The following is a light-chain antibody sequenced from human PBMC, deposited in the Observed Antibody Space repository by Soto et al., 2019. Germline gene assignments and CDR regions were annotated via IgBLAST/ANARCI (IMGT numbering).Light chain of an antibody. J-gene: IGKJ5*01. CDR1: QSVTSTS. CDR3: QHYVTSSIT. V-gene: IGKV3-20*01. Sequence: EIVLPQSPGTLSLSPGERATLSCSSSQSVTSTSLAWYQQKPGQTPRLLIYGASSRATGTPDRISGGGSGTHFTLTISRLEPEDFAVYYCQHYVTSSITFGQGTRLEIK. CDR2: GAS.